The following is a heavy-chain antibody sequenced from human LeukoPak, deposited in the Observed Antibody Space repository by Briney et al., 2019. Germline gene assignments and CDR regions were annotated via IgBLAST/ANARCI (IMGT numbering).Heavy chain of an antibody. Sequence: GGSLRLSCAASGITFSTSAMSWVRQAPGKGLEWVSAISGSGGSTYYADSVKGRFTISRDNSKSTLHLQMNMLRVADTAVYYCAKLLRGTVVPFYDYWGQGTLVTVSS. D-gene: IGHD3-10*01. J-gene: IGHJ4*02. CDR1: GITFSTSA. V-gene: IGHV3-23*01. CDR2: ISGSGGST. CDR3: AKLLRGTVVPFYDY.